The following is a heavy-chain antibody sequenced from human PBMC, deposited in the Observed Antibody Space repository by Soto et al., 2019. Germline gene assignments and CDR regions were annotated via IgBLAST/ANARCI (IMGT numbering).Heavy chain of an antibody. Sequence: GVSLRLSCAASGFTFNNAWMSWVRQAPGKGLEWVGRIKSTVDGGTTDYAAPVKGRFTISRDDSRNTLDLQMNSLRAEDTAVYYCAKIPSVAAAGTNFDYWGQGSLVTVSS. CDR3: AKIPSVAAAGTNFDY. CDR1: GFTFNNAW. J-gene: IGHJ4*02. V-gene: IGHV3-15*01. D-gene: IGHD6-13*01. CDR2: IKSTVDGGTT.